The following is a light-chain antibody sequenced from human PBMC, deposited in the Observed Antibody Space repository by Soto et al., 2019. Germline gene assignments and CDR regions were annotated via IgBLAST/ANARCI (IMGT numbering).Light chain of an antibody. CDR1: RLGDKF. V-gene: IGLV3-1*01. CDR3: QAWDSSTFHVV. Sequence: YELSKPPSVSVSPGQTASITCSGDRLGDKFAYWYQQKSGQSPVLVIYQDTKRPSGIPERFSGSSSGNTATLTISGTQAMDEGDYYCQAWDSSTFHVVFGGGTKLTVL. J-gene: IGLJ2*01. CDR2: QDT.